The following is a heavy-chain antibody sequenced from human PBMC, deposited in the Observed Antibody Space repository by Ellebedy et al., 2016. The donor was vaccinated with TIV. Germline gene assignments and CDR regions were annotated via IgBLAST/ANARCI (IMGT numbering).Heavy chain of an antibody. CDR2: INLDGLSA. CDR1: GFTLSSNW. J-gene: IGHJ3*02. Sequence: GESLKISXEASGFTLSSNWMHWVRQAPGKGLVWVSRINLDGLSADYADSVKGRFTISRDNAKDTLYLQMNSLSAEDTAVYYCARDYPGKSNACDIWGQGTMVTVSS. D-gene: IGHD3-10*01. V-gene: IGHV3-74*01. CDR3: ARDYPGKSNACDI.